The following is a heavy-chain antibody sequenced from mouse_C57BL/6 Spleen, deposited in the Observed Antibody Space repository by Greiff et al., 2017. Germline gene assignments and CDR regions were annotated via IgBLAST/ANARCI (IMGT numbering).Heavy chain of an antibody. CDR2: IDPEDGET. Sequence: VQLQQSGAELVKPGASVKLSCTASGFNIKDYYMHWVKQRTEQGLEWIGRIDPEDGETKYAPKFQGQATITADTSYNPAYLQLSSLTSEHTAVYYCARGGWYYFDVWGPGTTLTVSS. D-gene: IGHD2-3*01. CDR1: GFNIKDYY. J-gene: IGHJ2*01. CDR3: ARGGWYYFDV. V-gene: IGHV14-2*01.